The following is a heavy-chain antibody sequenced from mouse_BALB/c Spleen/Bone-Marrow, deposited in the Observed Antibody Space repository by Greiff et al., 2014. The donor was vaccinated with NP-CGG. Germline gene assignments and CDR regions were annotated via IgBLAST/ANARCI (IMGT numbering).Heavy chain of an antibody. CDR1: GYTFTDTW. Sequence: VKLMESGAELAKPGASVKMSCKASGYTFTDTWIHWIQQRPGQGLEWIGYINPSTGYAEYNQNFKDKATLTVDKSSSTAYMQLSSLTAEDSAVYYCARDYWGQGTTLTVSS. CDR2: INPSTGYA. V-gene: IGHV1-7*01. CDR3: ARDY. J-gene: IGHJ2*01.